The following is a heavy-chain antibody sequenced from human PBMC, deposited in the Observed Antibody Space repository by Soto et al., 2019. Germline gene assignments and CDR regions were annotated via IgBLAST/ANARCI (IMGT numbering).Heavy chain of an antibody. J-gene: IGHJ4*02. Sequence: GGSLRLSCAASGFTFSSYSMNWVRQAPGKGLEWVSSISSSSSYIYYADSVKGRFTISRDNAKNSLYLQMNSLRAEDTAVYYCARDHPRGDVRVPQRNDYWGQGTLVTVSS. CDR2: ISSSSSYI. CDR1: GFTFSSYS. V-gene: IGHV3-21*01. CDR3: ARDHPRGDVRVPQRNDY. D-gene: IGHD2-21*02.